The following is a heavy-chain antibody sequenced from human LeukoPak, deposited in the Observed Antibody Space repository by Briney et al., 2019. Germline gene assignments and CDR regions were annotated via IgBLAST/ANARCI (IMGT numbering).Heavy chain of an antibody. J-gene: IGHJ4*02. D-gene: IGHD3-22*01. CDR2: ISGSGGST. V-gene: IGHV3-23*01. CDR1: GFTFSSYA. CDR3: AKPYYYDSSGFHFDY. Sequence: GGSLRLSCAASGFTFSSYAMSWVRQAPGKGLEWVSAISGSGGSTYYADSVKGRSTISRDNSKNTLYLQMNSLRAEDTAVYYCAKPYYYDSSGFHFDYWGQGTLVTVSS.